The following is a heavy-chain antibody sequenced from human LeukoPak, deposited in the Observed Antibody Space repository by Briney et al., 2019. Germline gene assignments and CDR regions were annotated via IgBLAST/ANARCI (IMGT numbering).Heavy chain of an antibody. J-gene: IGHJ4*02. CDR3: ARDKVFHPLDY. V-gene: IGHV1-18*01. Sequence: ASVKVSCTASGYTFTSYGISWVRQAPGQGLEWMGWISAYNGNTNYAQKLQGRVSMTTDTSTSTAYMELRSLRSDDTAVYYCARDKVFHPLDYWGQGTLVTVSS. CDR1: GYTFTSYG. CDR2: ISAYNGNT.